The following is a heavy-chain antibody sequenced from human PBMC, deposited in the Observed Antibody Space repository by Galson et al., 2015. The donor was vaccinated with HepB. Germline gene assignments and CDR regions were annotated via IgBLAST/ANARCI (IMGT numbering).Heavy chain of an antibody. Sequence: CAISGDSVSSYSAGCNWIRQSPSRGLEWLGRTYYRSKWYIDYAVSVNGRISITPDTSRNQFSLQLSSVTPEDTAIYYCAGGGLVRGALGWIDPWGPGILVTVSS. CDR1: GDSVSSYSAG. D-gene: IGHD3-16*02. CDR2: TYYRSKWYI. CDR3: AGGGLVRGALGWIDP. J-gene: IGHJ5*02. V-gene: IGHV6-1*01.